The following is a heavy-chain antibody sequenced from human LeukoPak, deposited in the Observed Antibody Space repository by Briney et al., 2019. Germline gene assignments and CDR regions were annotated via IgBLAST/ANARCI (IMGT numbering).Heavy chain of an antibody. CDR3: AVDYDILTGNEF. CDR2: IIPIFGTA. V-gene: IGHV1-69*05. D-gene: IGHD3-9*01. Sequence: SVKVSCKASGGTFSSYAISWVRQAPGQGLEWMGGIIPIFGTANYAQKFQGRVTMTTDTSTSTAYMELRSLRSDDTAVYYCAVDYDILTGNEFWGQGTLVTVSS. CDR1: GGTFSSYA. J-gene: IGHJ4*02.